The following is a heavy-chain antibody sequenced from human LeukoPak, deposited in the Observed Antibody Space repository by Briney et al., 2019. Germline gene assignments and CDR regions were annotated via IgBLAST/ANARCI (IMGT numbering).Heavy chain of an antibody. Sequence: SETLSLTCTASGGSITNSNYYWGWVRQSPGRGLEWLGNIFYNGSPYYNPSLKSRVALSVDTSKNHFSLTLNAVTAADTAVYYCASYSGTYSAFEIWGQGTLVTVSS. D-gene: IGHD1-26*01. J-gene: IGHJ3*02. CDR2: IFYNGSP. CDR3: ASYSGTYSAFEI. CDR1: GGSITNSNYY. V-gene: IGHV4-39*07.